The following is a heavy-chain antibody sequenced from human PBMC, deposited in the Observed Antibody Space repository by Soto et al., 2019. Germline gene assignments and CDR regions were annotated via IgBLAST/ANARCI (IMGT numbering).Heavy chain of an antibody. V-gene: IGHV3-23*01. Sequence: VQLLESGGGLVQPGGSLRLSCAASRLTFSSHGMSWVRQAPGKGLEWVSNISGSGTSTYYADSVRGRFTISRDNSKYTLYLEMNSLRADDTAVYYCATGGWLRHNDNWGQGTLVTVSS. CDR1: RLTFSSHG. CDR3: ATGGWLRHNDN. CDR2: ISGSGTST. J-gene: IGHJ4*02. D-gene: IGHD5-12*01.